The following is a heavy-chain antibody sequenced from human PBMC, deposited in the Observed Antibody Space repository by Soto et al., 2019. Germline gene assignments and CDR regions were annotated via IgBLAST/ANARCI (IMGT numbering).Heavy chain of an antibody. CDR3: VRDYYDTSGYPNTFDM. CDR1: GFTLSRHT. D-gene: IGHD3-22*01. Sequence: GGSLRLSCAASGFTLSRHTMNWVRQAPGKGLEWVSFIGSRTSDIYYADSVKGRFTISRDNAKNSLYLDLTTLRAEDTAVYFCVRDYYDTSGYPNTFDMWGQGTMVTVSS. V-gene: IGHV3-21*01. J-gene: IGHJ3*02. CDR2: IGSRTSDI.